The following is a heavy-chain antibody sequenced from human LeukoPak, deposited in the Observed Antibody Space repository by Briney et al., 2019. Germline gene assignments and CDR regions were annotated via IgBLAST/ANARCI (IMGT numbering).Heavy chain of an antibody. CDR1: GFTFSSYG. V-gene: IGHV3-48*03. J-gene: IGHJ4*02. CDR2: IGSSGSTI. Sequence: PGGSLRLSCAASGFTFSSYGMNWVRQAPGKGLEWVSYIGSSGSTIYYADSVKGRFTISRDDAKNSLYLQMNSLRAEDTAVYYCARGGVGATNDYWGQGTLVTVSS. CDR3: ARGGVGATNDY. D-gene: IGHD1-26*01.